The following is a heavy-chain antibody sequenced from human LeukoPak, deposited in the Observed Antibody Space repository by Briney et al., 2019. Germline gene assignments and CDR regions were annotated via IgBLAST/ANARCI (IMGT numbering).Heavy chain of an antibody. V-gene: IGHV1-46*01. Sequence: ASVKVSCKAFGYTFTSYYMHWVRQAPGQGLEWMGIINPSGGSTSYAQKFQGRVTMTRDTSTSTVYMELSSLRSEDTAVYYCARDPYYYDSSGYLRAFDIWGQGTMVTVSS. D-gene: IGHD3-22*01. CDR3: ARDPYYYDSSGYLRAFDI. J-gene: IGHJ3*02. CDR1: GYTFTSYY. CDR2: INPSGGST.